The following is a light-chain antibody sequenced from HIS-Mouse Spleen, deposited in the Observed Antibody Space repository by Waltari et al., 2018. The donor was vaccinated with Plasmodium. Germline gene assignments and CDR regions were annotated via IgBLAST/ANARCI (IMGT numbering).Light chain of an antibody. Sequence: SYDLTQPPAVPVSPAQTARITCSGDALPKQYAYWYQQKPGQAPVLVISKDSERPARIPARFSGSSSGTTVTLTISGVQAEDEADYYCQSADSSGTPNWVFGGGTKLTVL. J-gene: IGLJ3*02. CDR3: QSADSSGTPNWV. CDR1: ALPKQY. V-gene: IGLV3-25*03. CDR2: KDS.